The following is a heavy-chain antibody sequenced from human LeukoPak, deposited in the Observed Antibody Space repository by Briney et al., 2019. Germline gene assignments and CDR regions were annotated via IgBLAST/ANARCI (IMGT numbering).Heavy chain of an antibody. CDR3: AKAPVTTCRGAYCYPFDY. J-gene: IGHJ4*02. CDR1: GFTFSSYG. V-gene: IGHV3-23*01. CDR2: ISGSGGST. D-gene: IGHD2-21*01. Sequence: GGTLRLSCAASGFTFSSYGMSWVRQAPGKGLEWVSAISGSGGSTYYADSVKGRFTISRDSSKNTLFLQMNRLRPEDAAVYYCAKAPVTTCRGAYCYPFDYWGQGTLVTVSS.